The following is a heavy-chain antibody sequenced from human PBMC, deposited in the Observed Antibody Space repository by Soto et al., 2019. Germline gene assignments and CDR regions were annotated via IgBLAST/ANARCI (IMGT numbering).Heavy chain of an antibody. V-gene: IGHV3-23*01. Sequence: GSLRLSCAASGFTFTSYALSWVLHAPGKGLKWVSAISGSGGSTYYADSVKGRFTISRDNSKNTLYLQMNSLRAEDTAVYYCAKDVRDSSSWSTEYYFSDYWGQGTLVTVSS. CDR3: AKDVRDSSSWSTEYYFSDY. J-gene: IGHJ4*02. D-gene: IGHD6-13*01. CDR1: GFTFTSYA. CDR2: ISGSGGST.